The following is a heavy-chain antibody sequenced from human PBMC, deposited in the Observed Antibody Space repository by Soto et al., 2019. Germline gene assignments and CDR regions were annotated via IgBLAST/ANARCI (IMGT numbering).Heavy chain of an antibody. CDR3: ARDKLAYCGGDCYSEFDY. V-gene: IGHV3-30-3*01. CDR2: ISYDGSNK. CDR1: GFTFSSYA. D-gene: IGHD2-21*02. J-gene: IGHJ4*02. Sequence: GGSLRLSCAASGFTFSSYAMHWVRQAPGKGLEWVAVISYDGSNKYYADSVKGRFTISRDNSKNTLYLQMNSLRAEDTAVYYCARDKLAYCGGDCYSEFDYWGQGTLVTVSS.